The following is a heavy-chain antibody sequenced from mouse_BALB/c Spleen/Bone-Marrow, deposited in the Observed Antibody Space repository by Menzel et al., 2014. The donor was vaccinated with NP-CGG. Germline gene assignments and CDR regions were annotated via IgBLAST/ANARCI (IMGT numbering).Heavy chain of an antibody. CDR2: IDPYYGGT. D-gene: IGHD2-3*01. Sequence: EVQLQQSGPELEKPGASVKISCKASGYSFTDYNMNWVKQSNGQSLEWIGNIDPYYGGTSYNQKFKGKATLTVDKSSNTAYMQLKRLTSEDSAVYYCTRDGYYEGFYAMDYWGQGTSVTVSS. V-gene: IGHV1-39*01. CDR3: TRDGYYEGFYAMDY. CDR1: GYSFTDYN. J-gene: IGHJ4*01.